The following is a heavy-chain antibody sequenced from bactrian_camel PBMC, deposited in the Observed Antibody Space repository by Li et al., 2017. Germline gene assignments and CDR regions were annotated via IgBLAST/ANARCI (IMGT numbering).Heavy chain of an antibody. CDR1: GYIGRSNC. V-gene: IGHV3S1*01. CDR3: ATEGGMPTRMTAIQALERITKEDRFGY. D-gene: IGHD3*01. Sequence: QLVESGGGSVQAGGSLGLSCAAAGYIGRSNCLGWFRRTEEQEREGLAAIVIRDGRTYTADAVKGRFTISQDNTKNTLYLQLNSLKTEDTAMYRCATEGGMPTRMTAIQALERITKEDRFGYWGRGTQVTVS. CDR2: IVIRDGRT. J-gene: IGHJ4*01.